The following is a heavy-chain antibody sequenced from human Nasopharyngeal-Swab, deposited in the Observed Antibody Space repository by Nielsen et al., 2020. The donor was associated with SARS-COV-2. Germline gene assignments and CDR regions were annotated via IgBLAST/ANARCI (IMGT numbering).Heavy chain of an antibody. D-gene: IGHD2-15*01. J-gene: IGHJ4*02. V-gene: IGHV3-30*18. CDR3: AKEEVALDS. CDR1: GFRFSTYG. CDR2: ISYDGSKT. Sequence: GESLKISCAASGFRFSTYGMNWVRQAPGKGLEWVALISYDGSKTYYGDSVKGRFTISRDNSKNTLYLQMNSLRAEDTAIYYCAKEEVALDSWGQGTLVTVSS.